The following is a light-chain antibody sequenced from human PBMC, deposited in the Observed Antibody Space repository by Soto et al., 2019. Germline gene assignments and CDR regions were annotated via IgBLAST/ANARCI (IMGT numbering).Light chain of an antibody. CDR1: QSLSGW. Sequence: DIQLTQSPSTLSASVGDRVALTCRASQSLSGWLAWYQQKPGKAPKLLIYYVSSLEGGVPSRFSGSGSGTEFTLTISSLQPDDFATYYCQKYNSARTFGQGTKVDIK. CDR3: QKYNSART. CDR2: YVS. V-gene: IGKV1-5*01. J-gene: IGKJ1*01.